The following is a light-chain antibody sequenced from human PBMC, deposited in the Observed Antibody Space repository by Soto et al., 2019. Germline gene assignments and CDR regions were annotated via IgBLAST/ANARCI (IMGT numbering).Light chain of an antibody. CDR2: DVS. V-gene: IGLV2-14*01. J-gene: IGLJ1*01. Sequence: SALTQPASVSGSPGQSITISCTGTSSDVGGYNYVSWYQRHPGKAPKLMIYDVSNRPSGVSNRFSGSKSGNTASLTISGLQAEDEADYYCSSYTSSRNYVFGTGTKVTVL. CDR3: SSYTSSRNYV. CDR1: SSDVGGYNY.